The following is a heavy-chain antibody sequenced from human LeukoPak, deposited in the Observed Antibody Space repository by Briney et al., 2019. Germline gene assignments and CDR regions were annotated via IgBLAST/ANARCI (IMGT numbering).Heavy chain of an antibody. Sequence: SETLSLTCAVYGGSFSGYYWSWIRQPPGKGLEWIGSIYYSGSTYYNPSLKSRVTISVDTSKNQFSLKLSSVTAADTAVYYCARHYDYGDSPFDCWGQGTLVTVSS. CDR2: IYYSGST. CDR3: ARHYDYGDSPFDC. CDR1: GGSFSGYY. D-gene: IGHD4-17*01. J-gene: IGHJ4*02. V-gene: IGHV4-34*01.